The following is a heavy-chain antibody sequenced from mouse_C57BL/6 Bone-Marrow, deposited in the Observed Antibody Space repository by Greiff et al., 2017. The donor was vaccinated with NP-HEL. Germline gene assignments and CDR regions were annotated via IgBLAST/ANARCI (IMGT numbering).Heavy chain of an antibody. CDR2: IDPEDGET. V-gene: IGHV14-2*01. D-gene: IGHD1-1*01. Sequence: VQLKESGAELVKPGASVKLSCTASGFNIKDYYMHWVKQRTEQGLEWIGRIDPEDGETKYAPKFQGKATITADTSSNTAYLQLSSLTSADTAVYYCAAITTVVVPSYALDYWGQGTSVTVSS. CDR1: GFNIKDYY. CDR3: AAITTVVVPSYALDY. J-gene: IGHJ4*01.